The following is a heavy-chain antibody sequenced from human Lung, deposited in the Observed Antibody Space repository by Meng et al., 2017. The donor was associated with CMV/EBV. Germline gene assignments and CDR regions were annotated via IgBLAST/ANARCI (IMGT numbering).Heavy chain of an antibody. V-gene: IGHV3-30*04. Sequence: SCAASGFTFSSYALHWVRQAPGKGLEWVAVISFDESNKYSADSVKGRFTISRDNSKNTLYPQMNSLRAEDTAVYFCARARLNPSVVVPSGLLDHWXQGTXVTVAS. CDR1: GFTFSSYA. J-gene: IGHJ4*02. CDR3: ARARLNPSVVVPSGLLDH. D-gene: IGHD2-15*01. CDR2: ISFDESNK.